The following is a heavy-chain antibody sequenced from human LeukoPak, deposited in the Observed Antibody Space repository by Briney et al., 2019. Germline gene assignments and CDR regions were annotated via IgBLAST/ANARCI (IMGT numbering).Heavy chain of an antibody. V-gene: IGHV1-2*02. D-gene: IGHD3-10*01. CDR3: ARDRITMVRGVKTISDY. J-gene: IGHJ4*02. Sequence: ASVKVSCKASGGTFSSYDISWVRQAPGQGLEWMGWINPNSGGTNYAQKFQGRVTMTRDTSISTAYMELSRLRSDDTAVYYCARDRITMVRGVKTISDYWGQGTLVTVSS. CDR1: GGTFSSYD. CDR2: INPNSGGT.